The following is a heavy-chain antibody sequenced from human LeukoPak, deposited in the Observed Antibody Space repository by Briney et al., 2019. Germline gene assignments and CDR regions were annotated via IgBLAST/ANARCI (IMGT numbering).Heavy chain of an antibody. J-gene: IGHJ3*02. CDR3: ARVHMGYRSGWHAFEI. Sequence: SETLSLTCTVSGGSISSSDYYWGWIRQPPGKGLEWIGSIYHSGSTYYNPSLKSRVTISVDTSKNQFSLNLSSVTAADTAVYYCARVHMGYRSGWHAFEIWGQGTMVTVSS. V-gene: IGHV4-39*07. D-gene: IGHD6-19*01. CDR2: IYHSGST. CDR1: GGSISSSDYY.